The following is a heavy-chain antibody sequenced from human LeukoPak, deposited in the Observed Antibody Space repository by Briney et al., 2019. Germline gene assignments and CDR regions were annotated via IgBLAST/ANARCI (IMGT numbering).Heavy chain of an antibody. J-gene: IGHJ4*02. D-gene: IGHD6-13*01. Sequence: AASVKVSCKASGYTFTSYAMHWVRQAPGQRLEWMGWINAGNGNTKYSQKFQGRVTITRDTSASTAYMELSSLRSEDTAVYYCARDGLDKIAAAGRDGPYYFDYWGQGTLVTVSS. V-gene: IGHV1-3*01. CDR2: INAGNGNT. CDR3: ARDGLDKIAAAGRDGPYYFDY. CDR1: GYTFTSYA.